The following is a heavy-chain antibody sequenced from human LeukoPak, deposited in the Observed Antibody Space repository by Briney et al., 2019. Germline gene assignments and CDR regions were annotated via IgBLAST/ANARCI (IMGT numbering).Heavy chain of an antibody. J-gene: IGHJ2*01. Sequence: PGGSLRLSCAASGFTFDDYAMHWVRQAPGKGLEWVSGISWNSGSIGYADSVKGRFTISRDNAKNSLYLQMNSLRAEGTALYYCAKDRGSGYYRTGFWYFDLWGRGTLVTVSS. CDR3: AKDRGSGYYRTGFWYFDL. CDR1: GFTFDDYA. CDR2: ISWNSGSI. D-gene: IGHD3-22*01. V-gene: IGHV3-9*01.